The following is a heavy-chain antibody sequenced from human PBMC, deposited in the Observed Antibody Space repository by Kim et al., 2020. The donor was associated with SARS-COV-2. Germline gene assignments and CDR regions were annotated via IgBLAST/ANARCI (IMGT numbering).Heavy chain of an antibody. Sequence: SETLSLTCTVSGGSISSYYWSWIQQPPGKGLEWIGYIYYSGSTNYNPSLKSRVTISVDTSKNQFSLKLSSVTAADTAVYYCASASPPGGYYYYGMDVWGQGTTVTVSS. J-gene: IGHJ6*02. CDR3: ASASPPGGYYYYGMDV. V-gene: IGHV4-59*01. D-gene: IGHD2-15*01. CDR1: GGSISSYY. CDR2: IYYSGST.